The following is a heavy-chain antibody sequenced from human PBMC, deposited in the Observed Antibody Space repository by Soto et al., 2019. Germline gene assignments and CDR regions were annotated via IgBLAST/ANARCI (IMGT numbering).Heavy chain of an antibody. D-gene: IGHD5-18*01. Sequence: EVQLVESGGGLLQPGAALTLACSGSEFRGSDDWMHRVRQAPGKGLVWVSRVSNDGSKAYADFVKGRFTLCKANAKNTLYREMDSLSVEDAALYYWTATPRNGMGVWGQGTKVTVAS. CDR1: EFRGSDDW. J-gene: IGHJ6*02. CDR3: TATPRNGMGV. V-gene: IGHV3-74*01. CDR2: VSNDGSKA.